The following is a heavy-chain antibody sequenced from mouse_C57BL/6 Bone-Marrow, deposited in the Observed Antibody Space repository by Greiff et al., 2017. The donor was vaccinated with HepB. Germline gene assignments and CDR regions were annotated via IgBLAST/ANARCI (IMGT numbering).Heavy chain of an antibody. V-gene: IGHV1-4*01. CDR1: GYTFTSYT. CDR3: ARSDGTTVVAFDY. J-gene: IGHJ2*01. D-gene: IGHD1-1*01. Sequence: VQLQQSGAELARPGASVKMSCKASGYTFTSYTMLWVKQRPGQGLEWIGYINPSSGYTKYNQKFKDKATLTADKSSSTAYMQLSSLTSEDSAVYYCARSDGTTVVAFDYWGQGTTLTVSS. CDR2: INPSSGYT.